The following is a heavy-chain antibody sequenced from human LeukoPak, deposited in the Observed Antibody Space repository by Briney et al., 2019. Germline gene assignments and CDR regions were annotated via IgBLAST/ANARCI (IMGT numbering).Heavy chain of an antibody. V-gene: IGHV1-2*02. Sequence: GASVKVSCKASGYTFTGYYMHWVRQAPGQGLEWMGWINPNSGGTNYAQKFQGRVTMTRDTSISTAYMELSRLRSEDTAVYYCASGPEYSSSWYSSNYYYYYYMDVWGKGTTVTVSS. CDR1: GYTFTGYY. J-gene: IGHJ6*03. D-gene: IGHD6-13*01. CDR2: INPNSGGT. CDR3: ASGPEYSSSWYSSNYYYYYYMDV.